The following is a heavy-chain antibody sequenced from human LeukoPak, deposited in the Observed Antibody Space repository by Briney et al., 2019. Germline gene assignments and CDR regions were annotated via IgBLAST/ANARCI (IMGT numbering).Heavy chain of an antibody. V-gene: IGHV3-48*01. CDR3: ARERIAVAVRYFDY. CDR1: GFTFSSYS. CDR2: ISSSSSTI. J-gene: IGHJ4*02. D-gene: IGHD6-19*01. Sequence: GGSLRLSCAASGFTFSSYSMNWVRQAPGKGLERVSYISSSSSTIYYADSVKGRFTISRDNAKNSLYLQMNSLRAEDTAVYYCARERIAVAVRYFDYWGQGTLVTVSS.